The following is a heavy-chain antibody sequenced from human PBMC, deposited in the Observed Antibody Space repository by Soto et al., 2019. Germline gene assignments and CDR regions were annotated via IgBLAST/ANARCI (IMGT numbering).Heavy chain of an antibody. V-gene: IGHV3-30-3*01. Sequence: PGGSLRLSCEASGFDFSDYAFHWVRQAPGEGRGGVGVISYRGDTEYYAGSVRGRFTVSRDNSQNTIHLQMSSLRREDTALYRCARDAGLFHIHGLIGMDVWGHGTTVTVSS. CDR1: GFDFSDYA. CDR3: ARDAGLFHIHGLIGMDV. D-gene: IGHD2-21*01. CDR2: ISYRGDTE. J-gene: IGHJ6*02.